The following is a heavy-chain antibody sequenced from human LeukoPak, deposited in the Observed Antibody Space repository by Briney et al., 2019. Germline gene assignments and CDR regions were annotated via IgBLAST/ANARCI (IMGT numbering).Heavy chain of an antibody. J-gene: IGHJ4*02. Sequence: ASVKVSCKASGYTFTGYYMHWVRQAPGQGLERMGWINPNSGGTNYAQKFQGRVTMTRDTSISTAYMELSRLRSDDTAVYYCARGGYSYGYCLDYWGQGTLVTVSS. CDR2: INPNSGGT. V-gene: IGHV1-2*02. CDR3: ARGGYSYGYCLDY. D-gene: IGHD5-18*01. CDR1: GYTFTGYY.